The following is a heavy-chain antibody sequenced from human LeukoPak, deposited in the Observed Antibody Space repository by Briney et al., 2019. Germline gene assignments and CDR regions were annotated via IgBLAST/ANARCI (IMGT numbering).Heavy chain of an antibody. CDR3: AIPPDYGGNSAGDY. CDR2: ISGNSGTT. J-gene: IGHJ4*02. V-gene: IGHV3-23*01. Sequence: GGSLRLSCATSGFTFNTYAMSWVRQAPGKGLEWVSSISGNSGTTHYTDSVKGRFTISRDNSKNTLYLQVNSLRVEDTAVYYCAIPPDYGGNSAGDYWGQGTLVTVSS. CDR1: GFTFNTYA. D-gene: IGHD4-23*01.